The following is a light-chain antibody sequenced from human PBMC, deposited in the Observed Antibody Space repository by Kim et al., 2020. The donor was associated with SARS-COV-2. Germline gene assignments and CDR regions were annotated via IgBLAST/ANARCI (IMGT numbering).Light chain of an antibody. Sequence: PRERATLSCRTSQSVDSHLAWFQQNPDQAPRLLIYHAFIRATGIPARFSGSGSGTDFTLTISGLEPEDFAVYYCQQRSDWPPENSFGQGTKLEI. J-gene: IGKJ2*03. V-gene: IGKV3-11*01. CDR2: HAF. CDR1: QSVDSH. CDR3: QQRSDWPPENS.